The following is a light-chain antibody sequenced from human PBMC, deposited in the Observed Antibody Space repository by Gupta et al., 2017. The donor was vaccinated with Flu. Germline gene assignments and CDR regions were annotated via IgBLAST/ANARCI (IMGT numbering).Light chain of an antibody. CDR1: NLGDKY. CDR2: QDS. V-gene: IGLV3-1*01. CDR3: QAWDSSTGV. J-gene: IGLJ2*01. Sequence: SYELTQLPSVSVSPGQTASITCSGDNLGDKYACWYQQKPGQSPVLVIYQDSKRPSGIPERFSGSNSGNTATLTISGTQAMDEADYDCQAWDSSTGVFGGGTKLTVL.